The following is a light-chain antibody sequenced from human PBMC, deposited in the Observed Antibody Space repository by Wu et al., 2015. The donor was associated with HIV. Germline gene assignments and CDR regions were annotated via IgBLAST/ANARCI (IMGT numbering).Light chain of an antibody. CDR3: QQLNTYPYT. V-gene: IGKV1-9*01. Sequence: DIQLTQSPSFLSASTGNRVSITCRASRAISTYLAWYQQKPGRAPKLLIYAASTLQSGVPSRFSGSGSGTEFTLTISSLQSEDFATYYCQQLNTYPYTFGQGTKLEI. CDR1: RAISTY. J-gene: IGKJ2*01. CDR2: AAS.